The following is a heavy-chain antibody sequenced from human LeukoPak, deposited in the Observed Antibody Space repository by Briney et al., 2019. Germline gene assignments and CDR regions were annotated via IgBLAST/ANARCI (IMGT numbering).Heavy chain of an antibody. CDR1: GFTFSSYG. V-gene: IGHV3-30*18. CDR2: ISYDGSNK. Sequence: PGRSLRLSCAASGFTFSSYGMHWVRQAPGKGLEWVAVISYDGSNKYYADSVKGRFTISGDNSKNTLYLQMNSLRAEDTAVYYCAKDFIVGATLNYFDYWGQGTLVTVSS. CDR3: AKDFIVGATLNYFDY. D-gene: IGHD1-26*01. J-gene: IGHJ4*02.